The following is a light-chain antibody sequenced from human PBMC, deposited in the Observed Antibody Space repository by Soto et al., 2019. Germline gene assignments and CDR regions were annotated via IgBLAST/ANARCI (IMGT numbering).Light chain of an antibody. J-gene: IGKJ5*01. Sequence: EIVLTQSPGTLSLSPGERATLSCRASQSVSSSFLAWYQKKPGQTPRLLIYGASSRATGIPDRFSGRGSGTDFSLTISRLEPEDFAVYYCQQYGSSRITFGQGTRLEIK. CDR3: QQYGSSRIT. V-gene: IGKV3-20*01. CDR2: GAS. CDR1: QSVSSSF.